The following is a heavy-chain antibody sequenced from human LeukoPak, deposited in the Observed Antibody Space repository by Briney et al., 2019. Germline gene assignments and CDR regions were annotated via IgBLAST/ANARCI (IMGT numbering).Heavy chain of an antibody. V-gene: IGHV1-2*02. Sequence: ASVKVSCKASGYTFTGYYMHWVRQAPGQGLEWVGWINPKSGGTDYAQRLQGRVTMTTDTSIATAYMELSGLTSDDTAVYFCARGTIGSYSSVHDWGQGTLVTVSS. CDR3: ARGTIGSYSSVHD. D-gene: IGHD1-26*01. J-gene: IGHJ1*01. CDR1: GYTFTGYY. CDR2: INPKSGGT.